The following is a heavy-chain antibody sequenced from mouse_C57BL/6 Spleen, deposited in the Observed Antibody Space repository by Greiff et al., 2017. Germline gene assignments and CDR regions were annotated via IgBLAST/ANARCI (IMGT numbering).Heavy chain of an antibody. D-gene: IGHD1-1*01. J-gene: IGHJ4*01. CDR3: ARAGYYGARDY. CDR1: GYAFSSYW. Sequence: VQLQQSGAELVKPGASVKISCKASGYAFSSYWMNWVKQRPGKGLEWIGQIYPGDGDTNYNGKFKGKATLTADKSSSTAYMQLSSLTSEDSAVYFCARAGYYGARDYWGQGTSVTVSS. CDR2: IYPGDGDT. V-gene: IGHV1-80*01.